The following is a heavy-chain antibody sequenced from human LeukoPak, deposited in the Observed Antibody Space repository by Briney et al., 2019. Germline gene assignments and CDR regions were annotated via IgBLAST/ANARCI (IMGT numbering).Heavy chain of an antibody. CDR2: IYYSGST. J-gene: IGHJ3*02. CDR1: GGSITGYY. CDR3: ARYTERGFDI. Sequence: SETLSLTCTVSGGSITGYYWSWIRQPPGKGLEWIGYIYYSGSTNYNPSLKSRLTISVDTSRNQFSLKLSSVTAADTAVYYCARYTERGFDIWGQGTMVTVSS. V-gene: IGHV4-59*01.